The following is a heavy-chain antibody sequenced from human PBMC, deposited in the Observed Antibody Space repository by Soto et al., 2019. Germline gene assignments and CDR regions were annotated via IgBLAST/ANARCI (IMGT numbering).Heavy chain of an antibody. CDR2: VFHTGNT. CDR3: ARKAWVRFDY. J-gene: IGHJ4*02. D-gene: IGHD7-27*01. Sequence: QVQMQESGPGLVKPSGTLSLTCTVSGDSMTRSVWWTWVRQPPGKGLEWIGEVFHTGNTNYNPSLKSRVTMSVDKSTTEFSLKVTYVTAADTAIYYCARKAWVRFDYWGQGALVTVSS. V-gene: IGHV4-4*02. CDR1: GDSMTRSVW.